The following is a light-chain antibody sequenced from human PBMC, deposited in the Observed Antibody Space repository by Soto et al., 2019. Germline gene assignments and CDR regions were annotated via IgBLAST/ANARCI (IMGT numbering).Light chain of an antibody. Sequence: EVVMTQSPATLSVSPGERATLSCRASQSVAGNLAWYQQKPGQAPRLLIYAASTRATGIPASFSGRGSGTEFTLTISSLQSEDFAVYYCLQYNKWPQTFGQGTKVDIK. CDR2: AAS. CDR3: LQYNKWPQT. V-gene: IGKV3-15*01. CDR1: QSVAGN. J-gene: IGKJ1*01.